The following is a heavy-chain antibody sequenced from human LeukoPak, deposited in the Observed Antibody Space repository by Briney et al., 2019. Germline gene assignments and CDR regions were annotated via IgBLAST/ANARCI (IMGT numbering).Heavy chain of an antibody. CDR1: GYSFTSYW. CDR2: IYPGDSDS. Sequence: GESLKISCKGSGYSFTSYWIGLVRQVPGKGLEGKGIIYPGDSDSRYSPSFQGQVTISDDKSISTAYLQWSRLKASDTAMYYCARLFDSSGNHEGGYWGQGTLVTVSS. V-gene: IGHV5-51*01. D-gene: IGHD3-22*01. CDR3: ARLFDSSGNHEGGY. J-gene: IGHJ4*02.